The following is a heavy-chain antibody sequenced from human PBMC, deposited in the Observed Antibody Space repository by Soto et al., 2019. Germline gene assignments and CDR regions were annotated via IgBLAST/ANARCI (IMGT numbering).Heavy chain of an antibody. D-gene: IGHD6-25*01. Sequence: PGGSLRLSCAASGFTFSSYGMHWVRQAPGKGLEWVAVISIEGSNQFYADSGEGRSTSSRDKFKNKVYPQMNSLKAEDKDLFYCGEGNGSEQRLYCRMDVWGQGTTVTVSS. V-gene: IGHV3-30*03. CDR3: GEGNGSEQRLYCRMDV. J-gene: IGHJ6*02. CDR2: ISIEGSNQ. CDR1: GFTFSSYG.